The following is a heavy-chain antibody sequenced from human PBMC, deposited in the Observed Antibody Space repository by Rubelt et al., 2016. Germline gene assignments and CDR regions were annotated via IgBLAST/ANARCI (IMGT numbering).Heavy chain of an antibody. Sequence: GSYYWGWIRQPPGKGLEWIGSIYYSGSTYYNPSLKSRVTISVDTSKNQFSLKLSSVTAADTAVYYCARHQTNYYDSSGPLFGAFDIWGQGTMVTVSS. CDR3: ARHQTNYYDSSGPLFGAFDI. V-gene: IGHV4-39*01. D-gene: IGHD3-22*01. CDR2: IYYSGST. CDR1: GSYY. J-gene: IGHJ3*02.